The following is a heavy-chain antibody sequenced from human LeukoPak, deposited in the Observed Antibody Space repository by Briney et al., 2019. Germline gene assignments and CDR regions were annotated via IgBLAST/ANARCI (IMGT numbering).Heavy chain of an antibody. V-gene: IGHV4-59*01. Sequence: TSETLSLTCTVSGGSISSYYWSWIRQPPGKGLEWIGYTYYSGSTNYNPSLKSRVTISVDTSKNQFSLKLSSVTAADTAVYYCARDRYDSSGYSPYWYFDLWGRGTLVTVSS. CDR2: TYYSGST. J-gene: IGHJ2*01. CDR3: ARDRYDSSGYSPYWYFDL. CDR1: GGSISSYY. D-gene: IGHD3-22*01.